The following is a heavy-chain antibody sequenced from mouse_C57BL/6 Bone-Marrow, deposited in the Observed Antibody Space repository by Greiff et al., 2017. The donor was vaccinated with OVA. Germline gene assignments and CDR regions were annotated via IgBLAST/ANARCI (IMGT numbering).Heavy chain of an antibody. CDR1: GYAFSSSW. CDR3: ARNPYGSSFYFDY. D-gene: IGHD1-1*01. J-gene: IGHJ2*01. Sequence: QVQLKESGPELVKPGTSVKISCKASGYAFSSSWMNWVKQRPGKGLEWIGRIYPGDGDTNYNGKFKGKATLTADKSSSTAYMQLSSRTSEDSAVYFCARNPYGSSFYFDYWGQGTTLTVSS. V-gene: IGHV1-82*01. CDR2: IYPGDGDT.